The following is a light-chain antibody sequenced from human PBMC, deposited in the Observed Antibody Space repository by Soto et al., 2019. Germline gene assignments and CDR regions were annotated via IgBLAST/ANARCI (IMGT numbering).Light chain of an antibody. V-gene: IGKV1-39*01. CDR2: AAS. CDR3: QQSFSTLRT. J-gene: IGKJ5*01. CDR1: QDISSY. Sequence: DIQMTQSPSSLSASVGDRVTITCRTSQDISSYLNWYQQKPGKAPKLLIYAASSLQSGVPSRFSGSGSGTDFTLTISSLQPEDFVTYYCQQSFSTLRTFGQGTRLEI.